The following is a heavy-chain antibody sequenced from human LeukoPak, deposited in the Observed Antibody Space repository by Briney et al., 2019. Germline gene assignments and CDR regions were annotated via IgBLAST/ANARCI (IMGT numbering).Heavy chain of an antibody. J-gene: IGHJ4*02. CDR2: IYYSGST. CDR3: ARSGSIAAAGFNY. V-gene: IGHV4-59*08. Sequence: KPSETLSLTCTVSGGSISSYYWSWIRQPPGKGLEWIGYIYYSGSTNYNPSLKSRVTISVDTSKNQFSLKLSSVTAADTAVYYCARSGSIAAAGFNYWGQGTLVTVSS. D-gene: IGHD6-13*01. CDR1: GGSISSYY.